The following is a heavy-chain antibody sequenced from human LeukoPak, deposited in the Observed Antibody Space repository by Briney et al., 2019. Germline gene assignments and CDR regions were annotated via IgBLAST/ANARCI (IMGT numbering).Heavy chain of an antibody. V-gene: IGHV3-30*02. D-gene: IGHD4-23*01. CDR3: ARDLHGGYSSDY. CDR2: MGYEGIHK. J-gene: IGHJ4*02. CDR1: GFTFNNFG. Sequence: GGSLRLXCAASGFTFNNFGMHWGRQAPGKGLEWVAFMGYEGIHKYYADSVKGRFTISKDNSKATLYLQMNSLRPEDTAVYYCARDLHGGYSSDYWGQGTLVTVSS.